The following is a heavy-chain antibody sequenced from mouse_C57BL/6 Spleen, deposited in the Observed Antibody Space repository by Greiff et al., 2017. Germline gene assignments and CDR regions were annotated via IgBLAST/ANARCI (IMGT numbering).Heavy chain of an antibody. J-gene: IGHJ2*01. CDR1: GYTFTSYG. D-gene: IGHD1-1*01. Sequence: QVQLQQSGAELARPGASVKLSCKASGYTFTSYGISWVKQRTGQGLEWIGEIYPTSGNTYYNEKFKGKATLTADKSSSTAYMELRSLTSEDSAVYFCARNYYGSVDYWGQGTTLTVSA. V-gene: IGHV1-81*01. CDR3: ARNYYGSVDY. CDR2: IYPTSGNT.